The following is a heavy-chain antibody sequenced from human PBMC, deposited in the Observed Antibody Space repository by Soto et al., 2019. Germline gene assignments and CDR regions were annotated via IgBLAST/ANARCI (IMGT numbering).Heavy chain of an antibody. Sequence: RLSCAASGFTFSSYSMNWVRQAPGKGLEWVSSISSSSSYIYYADSVKGRFTISRDNAKNSLYLQMNSLRAEDTAVYYCARDLLDYYYYYGMDVWGQGTTVTVSS. CDR2: ISSSSSYI. CDR3: ARDLLDYYYYYGMDV. V-gene: IGHV3-21*01. J-gene: IGHJ6*02. CDR1: GFTFSSYS.